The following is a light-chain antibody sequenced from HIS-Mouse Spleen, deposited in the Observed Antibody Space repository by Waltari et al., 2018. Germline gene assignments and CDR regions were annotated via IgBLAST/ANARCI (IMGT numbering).Light chain of an antibody. CDR1: SSDVGSYNL. CDR2: DGS. J-gene: IGLJ3*02. CDR3: CSYAGSSTWV. Sequence: QSALTQPPSVSGSPGQSITISCTGTSSDVGSYNLVSWYQQHPGKAPKLMIYDGSKRPSGVSNRCSGSKSGNTASLTISGLQAEDEADYYCCSYAGSSTWVFGGGTKLTVL. V-gene: IGLV2-23*01.